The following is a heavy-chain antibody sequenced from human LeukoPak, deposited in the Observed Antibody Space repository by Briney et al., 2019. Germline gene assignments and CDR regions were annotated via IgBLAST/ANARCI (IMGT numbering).Heavy chain of an antibody. J-gene: IGHJ4*02. V-gene: IGHV3-23*01. Sequence: GGSLRLSCGASGFTFSSYAMSWVRQAPGKGLDWVSSISGSAASIYYADSVRGRFIISRDNSQSTLYLQMYNLRAEDAAVYYCAKDVQPLGGSPTDYDSWGQGTLVTVSS. CDR1: GFTFSSYA. CDR3: AKDVQPLGGSPTDYDS. CDR2: ISGSAASI. D-gene: IGHD1-1*01.